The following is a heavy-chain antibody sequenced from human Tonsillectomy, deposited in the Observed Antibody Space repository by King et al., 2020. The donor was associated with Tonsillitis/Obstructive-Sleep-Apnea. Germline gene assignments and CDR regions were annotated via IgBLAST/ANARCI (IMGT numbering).Heavy chain of an antibody. V-gene: IGHV4-34*01. Sequence: VKLQQWGAGLLKPSETLSLTCAVYGGSFSSQSWSWIRQPPGKGLEWIGEIHHSGFTNYNPSLKSRVTISIDTSKKQFSLKLNSVTAADAAVYYCAREYCGTTTCYGLYYFDYWAREPWSPSPQ. D-gene: IGHD2-2*01. CDR3: AREYCGTTTCYGLYYFDY. CDR1: GGSFSSQS. CDR2: IHHSGFT. J-gene: IGHJ4*02.